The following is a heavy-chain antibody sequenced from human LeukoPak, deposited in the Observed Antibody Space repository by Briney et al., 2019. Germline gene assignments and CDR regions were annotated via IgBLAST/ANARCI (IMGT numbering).Heavy chain of an antibody. J-gene: IGHJ6*02. V-gene: IGHV3-15*01. D-gene: IGHD3-10*01. CDR1: GFTFNNAW. Sequence: GGSLRLSCAASGFTFNNAWMSWVRQAPGKGLEWVGRIKSKTDGGTTDYAAPVKGRFTISRDDSKNTLYLQMNSLKTEDTAVYYCARFTMVRGVSLYYYYGMDVWGQGTTVTVSS. CDR2: IKSKTDGGTT. CDR3: ARFTMVRGVSLYYYYGMDV.